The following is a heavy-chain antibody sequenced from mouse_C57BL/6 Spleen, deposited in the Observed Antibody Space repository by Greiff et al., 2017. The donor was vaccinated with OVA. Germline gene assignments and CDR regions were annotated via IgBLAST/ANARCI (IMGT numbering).Heavy chain of an antibody. J-gene: IGHJ3*01. CDR2: IDPSDSYT. Sequence: VQLQQPGAELVMPGASVKLSCKASGYTFTSYWMHWVKQRPGQGLEWIGEIDPSDSYTKYNQKFKGKSTLTGDKSSSTAYMQLSSLTSEDSAVYYCAGGVTGPFAYWGQGTLVTVSA. V-gene: IGHV1-69*01. CDR3: AGGVTGPFAY. CDR1: GYTFTSYW. D-gene: IGHD4-1*01.